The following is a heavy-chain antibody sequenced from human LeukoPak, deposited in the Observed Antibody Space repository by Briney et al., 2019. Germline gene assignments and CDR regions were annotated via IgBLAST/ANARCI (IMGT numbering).Heavy chain of an antibody. J-gene: IGHJ4*02. Sequence: SVKVSCKASGGTFSSYAISWVRQAPGQGLEWMGRIIPILGIANYAQKFQGRVTITADKSTSTAYMELSSLRSEDTAVYYCARATDYYDSSGYIHYFDNWGQGTLVTVSS. CDR2: IIPILGIA. CDR1: GGTFSSYA. D-gene: IGHD3-22*01. CDR3: ARATDYYDSSGYIHYFDN. V-gene: IGHV1-69*04.